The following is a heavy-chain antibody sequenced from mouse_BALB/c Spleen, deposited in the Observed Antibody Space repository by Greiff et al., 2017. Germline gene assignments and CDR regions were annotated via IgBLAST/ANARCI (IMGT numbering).Heavy chain of an antibody. CDR1: GYTFTDYA. CDR2: ISTYYGDA. CDR3: AREGYYGNYPFAY. D-gene: IGHD2-1*01. Sequence: VQRVESGAELVRPGVSVKISCKGSGYTFTDYAMHWVKQSHAKSLEWIGVISTYYGDASYNQKFKGKATMTVDKSSSTAYMELARLTSEDSAIYYCAREGYYGNYPFAYWGQGTLVTVSA. J-gene: IGHJ3*01. V-gene: IGHV1S137*01.